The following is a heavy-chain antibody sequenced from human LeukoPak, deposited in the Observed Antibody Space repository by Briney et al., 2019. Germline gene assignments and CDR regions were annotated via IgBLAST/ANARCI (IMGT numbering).Heavy chain of an antibody. CDR1: GGSISSSSYY. CDR3: ARGVHSGSYWVSPFDY. Sequence: PSETLSLTRTVSGGSISSSSYYWGWIRQPPGKGLEWIGSIYYSGSTYYNPSLKSRVTISVDTSKNQFSLKLSSVTAADTAVYYCARGVHSGSYWVSPFDYWGQGTLVTVSS. CDR2: IYYSGST. D-gene: IGHD1-26*01. V-gene: IGHV4-39*07. J-gene: IGHJ4*02.